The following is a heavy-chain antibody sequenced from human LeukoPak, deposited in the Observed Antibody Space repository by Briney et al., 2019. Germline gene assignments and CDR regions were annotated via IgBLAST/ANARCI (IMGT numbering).Heavy chain of an antibody. D-gene: IGHD5-12*01. Sequence: ASVKVSCKASGYTFTGYYMHWVRQAPGQGLEWMGWINPNSGGTNYAQKFQGRVTMTRDTSISTAYMELSRLRSDDTAMYYCARVLVEMATRGAFDIWGQGTMVTVSS. CDR3: ARVLVEMATRGAFDI. J-gene: IGHJ3*02. V-gene: IGHV1-2*02. CDR1: GYTFTGYY. CDR2: INPNSGGT.